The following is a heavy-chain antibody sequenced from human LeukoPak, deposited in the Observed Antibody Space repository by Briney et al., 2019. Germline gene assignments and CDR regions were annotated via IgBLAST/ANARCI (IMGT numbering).Heavy chain of an antibody. Sequence: SETLSLTCTVSGYSISSGYYWGWIRQPPGKGLEWIGSIYHSGSTYYNPSLKSRVTISVDTSKNQFSLKLSSVTAADTAVYYCARGTGYSYVSDYWGQGTLVTVSS. CDR2: IYHSGST. CDR3: ARGTGYSYVSDY. D-gene: IGHD5-18*01. J-gene: IGHJ4*02. CDR1: GYSISSGYY. V-gene: IGHV4-38-2*02.